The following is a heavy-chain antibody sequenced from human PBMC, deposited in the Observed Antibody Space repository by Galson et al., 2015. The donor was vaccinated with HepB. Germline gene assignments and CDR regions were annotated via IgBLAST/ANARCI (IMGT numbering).Heavy chain of an antibody. V-gene: IGHV3-74*01. CDR2: SNSDGTST. CDR3: ARSASLDY. CDR1: GFTFSASW. Sequence: SLRLSCATSGFTFSASWMYWVRQAPGKGLVCVSRSNSDGTSTVYADSVKGRFTISRDNAKNTLCLQMNSLRAEDTAVYYCARSASLDYWGQGTLVTVSS. J-gene: IGHJ4*02.